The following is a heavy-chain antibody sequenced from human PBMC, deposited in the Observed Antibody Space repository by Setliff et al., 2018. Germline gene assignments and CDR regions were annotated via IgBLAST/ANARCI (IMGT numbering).Heavy chain of an antibody. D-gene: IGHD4-4*01. Sequence: GASVKVSCKASGDTFSSYAINWVRQAPGQGLEWMGGIIPIFGTANYAQKFQGRLTITTVGSTSTAYMELSSLRSEDTAVYYCARADYIRYFYMDAWGKGTTGTVSS. CDR3: ARADYIRYFYMDA. V-gene: IGHV1-69*05. CDR2: IIPIFGTA. J-gene: IGHJ6*03. CDR1: GDTFSSYA.